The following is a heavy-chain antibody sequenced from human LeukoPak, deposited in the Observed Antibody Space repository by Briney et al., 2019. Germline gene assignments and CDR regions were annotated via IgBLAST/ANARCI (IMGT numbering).Heavy chain of an antibody. CDR3: ARRFLEWLLPYDY. D-gene: IGHD3-3*01. V-gene: IGHV4-34*01. CDR2: INHSGST. CDR1: GGSFSGYY. Sequence: PSETLSLTCAVYGGSFSGYYWSWIRQPPGKGLEWIGEINHSGSTNYNPSLKSRVTISVDTSKNQFSLKLSSVTAADTAVYYCARRFLEWLLPYDYWGQGTLVTVSS. J-gene: IGHJ4*02.